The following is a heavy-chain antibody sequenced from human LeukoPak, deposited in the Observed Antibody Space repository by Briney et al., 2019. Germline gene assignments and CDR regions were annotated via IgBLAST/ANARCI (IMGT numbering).Heavy chain of an antibody. V-gene: IGHV1-69*06. CDR3: ARVAISRSELPTQYYYYYGMDV. Sequence: GASVKVSCKASGGTFSSYAISWVRQAPGQGIEWMGGIIPIFGTANYAQKFQGRVTITADKSTSTAYMELSSLRSEDTAVYYCARVAISRSELPTQYYYYYGMDVWGKGTTVTVSS. D-gene: IGHD3-10*01. CDR1: GGTFSSYA. J-gene: IGHJ6*04. CDR2: IIPIFGTA.